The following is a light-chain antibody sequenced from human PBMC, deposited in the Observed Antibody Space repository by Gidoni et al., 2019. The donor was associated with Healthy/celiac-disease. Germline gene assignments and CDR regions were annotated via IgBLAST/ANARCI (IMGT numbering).Light chain of an antibody. CDR1: QSLLHSNGYNY. Sequence: DIVMTQSALSMLVTPGERASISCRSSQSLLHSNGYNYLDWYLQKPGQSPQLLIALGSNRASGVPDRFSGSGSGTDFTLKISRVEAEDVGVYYCMQALQTPWTFGQGTKVEI. CDR2: LGS. CDR3: MQALQTPWT. V-gene: IGKV2-28*01. J-gene: IGKJ1*01.